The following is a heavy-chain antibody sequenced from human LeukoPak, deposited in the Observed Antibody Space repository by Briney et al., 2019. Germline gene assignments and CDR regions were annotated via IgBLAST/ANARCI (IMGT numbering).Heavy chain of an antibody. CDR3: ARDHYYGSGIVLARGWFDP. D-gene: IGHD3-10*01. CDR2: IYTSGST. J-gene: IGHJ5*02. V-gene: IGHV4-4*07. Sequence: SETLSLTCTVSGGSISSYYWSWIRQPAGKGREWIGRIYTSGSTNYNPSLKSRVTMSVDTSKNQFSLKLSSVTAADTAVYYCARDHYYGSGIVLARGWFDPWGQGTLVTVSS. CDR1: GGSISSYY.